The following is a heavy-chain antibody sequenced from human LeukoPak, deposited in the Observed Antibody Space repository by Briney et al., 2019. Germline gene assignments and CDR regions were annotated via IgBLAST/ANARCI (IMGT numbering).Heavy chain of an antibody. D-gene: IGHD3-10*01. V-gene: IGHV3-21*01. J-gene: IGHJ6*03. Sequence: PGGSLRLSWAASGFTFRSYSMNWVRQAPGKGLEWVASISSSRSYIYYADSVEGRFTISTANATNSLVLQMNSLTAEDTAVYYCATGHTLLWFGAGGPDYSYYMDVWGKGTTVTVSS. CDR1: GFTFRSYS. CDR2: ISSSRSYI. CDR3: ATGHTLLWFGAGGPDYSYYMDV.